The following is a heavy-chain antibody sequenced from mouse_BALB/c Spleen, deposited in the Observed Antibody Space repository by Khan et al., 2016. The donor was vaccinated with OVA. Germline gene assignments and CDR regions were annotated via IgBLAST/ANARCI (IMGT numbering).Heavy chain of an antibody. CDR3: ARGNYYGYYFDY. V-gene: IGHV3-2*02. CDR2: ISYSGVT. CDR1: GYSITSGYA. Sequence: EVQLQESGPGLVKPSQSLSLTCIVTGYSITSGYAWNWIRQFPGNKLEWMGYISYSGVTSSTPSLKSRISITRDTSKNQFFLQLTSVTTEDTATYYCARGNYYGYYFDYWGQGTTLTVSS. J-gene: IGHJ2*01. D-gene: IGHD1-1*01.